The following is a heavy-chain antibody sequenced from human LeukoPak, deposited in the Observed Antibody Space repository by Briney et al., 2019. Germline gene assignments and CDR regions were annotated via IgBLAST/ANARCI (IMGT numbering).Heavy chain of an antibody. Sequence: PSETLSLTCTVSGGSISSSSYYWGWIRQPPGKGLEWIGSIYYSGSTYYSPSLKSRVTISVDTSKNQFSLKLSSVTAADTAVYYCARPSSYGTPDFGYWGQGTLVTVSS. CDR3: ARPSSYGTPDFGY. J-gene: IGHJ4*02. CDR2: IYYSGST. D-gene: IGHD5-18*01. CDR1: GGSISSSSYY. V-gene: IGHV4-39*01.